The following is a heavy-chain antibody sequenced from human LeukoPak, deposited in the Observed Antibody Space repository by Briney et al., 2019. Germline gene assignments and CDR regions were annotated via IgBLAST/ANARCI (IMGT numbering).Heavy chain of an antibody. CDR2: VSAYNGNT. CDR1: GYTFTSYG. V-gene: IGHV1-18*01. CDR3: ARRWRSVAAAVTYYFDY. J-gene: IGHJ4*02. Sequence: GASVKVSCKASGYTFTSYGISWVRQAPGQGLEWMGWVSAYNGNTNFAQKLQGRVTMTTDTSTSTAYMELRSLRSDDTAVYYCARRWRSVAAAVTYYFDYWGQGTLVTVSS. D-gene: IGHD6-13*01.